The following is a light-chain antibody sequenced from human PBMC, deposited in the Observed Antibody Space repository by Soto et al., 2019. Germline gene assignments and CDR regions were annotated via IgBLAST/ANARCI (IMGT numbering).Light chain of an antibody. CDR1: SSNIGSNI. Sequence: QSVLSQPPSASGTPGQRVTISCSGRSSNIGSNIVNWYQQLPGTAPKLLIYNNDQRPSGVPARFSGSKSGTSASLAISGLQSEDEADYYCSAWDASLNAILFGGWTKVTVL. V-gene: IGLV1-44*01. CDR3: SAWDASLNAIL. J-gene: IGLJ2*01. CDR2: NND.